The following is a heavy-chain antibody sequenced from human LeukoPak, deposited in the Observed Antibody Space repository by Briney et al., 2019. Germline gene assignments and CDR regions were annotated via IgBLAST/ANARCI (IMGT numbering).Heavy chain of an antibody. V-gene: IGHV1-69*04. J-gene: IGHJ6*02. D-gene: IGHD4-17*01. CDR1: GYTFTSYG. CDR3: ARDDGDYAIYYYYGMDV. Sequence: SVKVSCKASGYTFTSYGISWVRQAPGQGLEWMGRIIPILGIANYAQKFQGRVTITADKSTSTAYMELSSLRSEDTAVYYCARDDGDYAIYYYYGMDVWGQGTTVTVSS. CDR2: IIPILGIA.